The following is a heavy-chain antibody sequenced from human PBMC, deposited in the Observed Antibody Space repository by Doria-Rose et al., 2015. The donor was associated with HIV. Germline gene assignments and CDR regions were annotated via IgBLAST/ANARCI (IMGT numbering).Heavy chain of an antibody. D-gene: IGHD5-18*01. Sequence: QVQLQESGPGLVKPSETLSLTCSVSGDSISRYYWSWIRQPPGKRLEWIGYIYYSGSSNYNPSLMSRVTISVDTSKNQFSLKLRSVTAADTAVYYYASSAQLWLNFDRWSQGTLVTVSS. CDR3: ASSAQLWLNFDR. V-gene: IGHV4-59*01. CDR2: IYYSGSS. CDR1: GDSISRYY. J-gene: IGHJ4*02.